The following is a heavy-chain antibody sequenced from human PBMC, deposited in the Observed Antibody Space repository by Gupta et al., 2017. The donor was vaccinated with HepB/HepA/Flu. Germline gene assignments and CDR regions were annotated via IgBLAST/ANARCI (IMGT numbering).Heavy chain of an antibody. Sequence: EVQLVESGGGLVQPGGSLRLSCAASGFSFSSYWMIWVCQAPGKGLEWVANIKQDGSETYYVDSVKGRFTISRDNAKNSLYLQMNNLRAEDTALYYCARETPSTSIVGKTNDYWGQGTLVTVSS. CDR1: GFSFSSYW. CDR3: ARETPSTSIVGKTNDY. J-gene: IGHJ4*02. V-gene: IGHV3-7*01. CDR2: IKQDGSET. D-gene: IGHD1-26*01.